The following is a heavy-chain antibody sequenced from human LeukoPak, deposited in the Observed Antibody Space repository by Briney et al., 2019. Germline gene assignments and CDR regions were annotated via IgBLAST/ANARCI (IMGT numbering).Heavy chain of an antibody. D-gene: IGHD6-13*01. CDR3: ASHVWQQLGVEYFQH. V-gene: IGHV1-69*06. CDR1: GGTFSSYA. J-gene: IGHJ1*01. CDR2: IIPIFGTA. Sequence: ASVKVSCKASGGTFSSYAISWVRQAPGQGLEWMGGIIPIFGTANYAQKFQGRVTITADKSTSTAYMELSSLRSEDTAVYYCASHVWQQLGVEYFQHWGQGTLVTVSS.